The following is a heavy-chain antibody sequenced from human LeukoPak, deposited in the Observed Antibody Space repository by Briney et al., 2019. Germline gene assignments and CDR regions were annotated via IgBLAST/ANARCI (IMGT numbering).Heavy chain of an antibody. D-gene: IGHD2-15*01. CDR1: GFSVSSFG. Sequence: GGSLRLSCAVSGFSVSSFGMSWVRQAPGKGLEWISAISVDGETTWYADSVKGRFIISRDNSKNTLYLQLSSLRAEDTAVYYCAHGYSSGWFPNWGQGSLVSVSS. V-gene: IGHV3-23*01. J-gene: IGHJ4*02. CDR2: ISVDGETT. CDR3: AHGYSSGWFPN.